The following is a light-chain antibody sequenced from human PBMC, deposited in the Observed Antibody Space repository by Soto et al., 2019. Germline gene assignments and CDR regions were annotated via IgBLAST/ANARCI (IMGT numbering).Light chain of an antibody. CDR1: QSISTW. CDR2: DAF. V-gene: IGKV1-5*01. J-gene: IGKJ1*01. CDR3: QQYNSFWT. Sequence: DIQMTQSPSTLSASVGDRVTITCRASQSISTWLAWYQQKPGKAPKLLIYDAFYLERGVPSRCSGSGSGTEFTLTISSLQPDDLATYYCQQYNSFWTFGQGTKVEI.